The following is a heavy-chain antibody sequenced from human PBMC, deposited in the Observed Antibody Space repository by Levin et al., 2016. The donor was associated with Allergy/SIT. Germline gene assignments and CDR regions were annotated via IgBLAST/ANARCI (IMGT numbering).Heavy chain of an antibody. D-gene: IGHD1-26*01. CDR2: IIPILGIA. CDR1: GGTFSSYA. V-gene: IGHV1-69*04. Sequence: SVKVSCKASGGTFSSYAISWVRQAPGQGLEWMGRIIPILGIANYAQKFQGRVTITADKSTSTAYMELSSLRSEDTAVYYCAGRMGATWDYYGMDVWGQGTTVTVSS. CDR3: AGRMGATWDYYGMDV. J-gene: IGHJ6*02.